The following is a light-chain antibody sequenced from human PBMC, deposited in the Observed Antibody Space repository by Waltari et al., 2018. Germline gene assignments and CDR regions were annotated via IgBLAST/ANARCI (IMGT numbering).Light chain of an antibody. CDR1: PSVLYSSNNKNY. Sequence: DLVMTQSPDSLAASLGESATINCNPSPSVLYSSNNKNYLAWYQQKPGQPPKLLIYWASTRESGVPDRFSGSGSGTDFTLAISSLQAEDVAVYYCQQYYSTPPRTFGQGTKVEIK. V-gene: IGKV4-1*01. J-gene: IGKJ1*01. CDR2: WAS. CDR3: QQYYSTPPRT.